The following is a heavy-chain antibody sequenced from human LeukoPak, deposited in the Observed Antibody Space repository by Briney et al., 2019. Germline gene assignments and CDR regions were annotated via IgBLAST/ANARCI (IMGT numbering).Heavy chain of an antibody. CDR2: INYDARSR. J-gene: IGHJ1*01. CDR1: GFTFSLSW. Sequence: GGSLRLSCAASGFTFSLSWMHWVRQARGKGLEWVSSINYDARSRTYADSVKGRLTISRDNAENTLFLQMNSLRVEGSAIYSCVRGAGPGTPFDWGQGILVTVSS. V-gene: IGHV3-74*01. CDR3: VRGAGPGTPFD. D-gene: IGHD1-1*01.